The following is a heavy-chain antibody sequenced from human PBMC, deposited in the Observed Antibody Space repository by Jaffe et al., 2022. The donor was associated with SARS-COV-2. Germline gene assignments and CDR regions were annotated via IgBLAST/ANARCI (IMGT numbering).Heavy chain of an antibody. J-gene: IGHJ4*02. CDR2: IYTSGST. CDR3: ARGDYYDGSSYPYFDY. V-gene: IGHV4-61*02. Sequence: QVQLQESGPGLVKPSQTLSLTCTVSGGSISSGNYYWSWIRQPAGKGLEWIGRIYTSGSTNYNPSLKSRVTISVDTSKNQFSLKLNSVTAADSAVYYCARGDYYDGSSYPYFDYWGQGTLVTVSS. D-gene: IGHD3-22*01. CDR1: GGSISSGNYY.